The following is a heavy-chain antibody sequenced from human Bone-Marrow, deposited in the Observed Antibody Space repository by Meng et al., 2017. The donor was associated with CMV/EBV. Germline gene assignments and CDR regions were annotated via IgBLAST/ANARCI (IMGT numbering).Heavy chain of an antibody. Sequence: GESLKISCAASGFTFSSYGMHWVRQAPGKGLEWVAFIRYDGSNKYYADSVKGRFTISRDNSKNTLYLQMNSLRAEDTAVYYCAKEPGNYDFWSGYFRDYYYYGMDVWGQGTTVTVSS. J-gene: IGHJ6*02. V-gene: IGHV3-30*02. CDR2: IRYDGSNK. CDR3: AKEPGNYDFWSGYFRDYYYYGMDV. D-gene: IGHD3-3*01. CDR1: GFTFSSYG.